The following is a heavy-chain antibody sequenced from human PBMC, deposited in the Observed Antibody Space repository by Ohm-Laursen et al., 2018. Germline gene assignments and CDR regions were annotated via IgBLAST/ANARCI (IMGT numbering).Heavy chain of an antibody. Sequence: TLSLTCTVSGGSISSTSYYWGWIRQPPGKGLEWIGSIYYTGSTYFNPSLQSRVTISVDTSKNQFSPNLSSVTAADTAMYYCARKTDWNHYYFDYWGQGTLVTVSS. CDR2: IYYTGST. D-gene: IGHD1-1*01. V-gene: IGHV4-39*01. CDR1: GGSISSTSYY. J-gene: IGHJ4*02. CDR3: ARKTDWNHYYFDY.